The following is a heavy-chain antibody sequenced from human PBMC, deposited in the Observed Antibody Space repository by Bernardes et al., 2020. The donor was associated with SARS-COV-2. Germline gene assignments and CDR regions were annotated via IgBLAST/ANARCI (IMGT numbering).Heavy chain of an antibody. CDR1: GFTFSSYA. Sequence: GGSLRLSCAASGFTFSSYAMRWVRQAPGKGLEWVAVIPYDGSNKYYADSVKGRFTISRDNSKNTLYLQMNSLRAEDTAVYYCARDGELERLFDAFDIWGQGTMVTVSS. J-gene: IGHJ3*02. CDR2: IPYDGSNK. CDR3: ARDGELERLFDAFDI. V-gene: IGHV3-30*04. D-gene: IGHD1-1*01.